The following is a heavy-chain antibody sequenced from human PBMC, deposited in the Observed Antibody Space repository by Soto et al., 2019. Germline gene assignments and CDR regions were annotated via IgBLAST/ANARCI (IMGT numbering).Heavy chain of an antibody. CDR1: GGSFKRGSYS. D-gene: IGHD3-3*01. Sequence: SETLSLTCTVSGGSFKRGSYSWSWIRQPPGKGLEWIVYVYHTGRTSYNPSLKSRVSISMDTSKNKFSLNLDSVTAADTAVCFCASDFAYFDSWGQGTLVTVSS. CDR3: ASDFAYFDS. V-gene: IGHV4-61*01. CDR2: VYHTGRT. J-gene: IGHJ4*02.